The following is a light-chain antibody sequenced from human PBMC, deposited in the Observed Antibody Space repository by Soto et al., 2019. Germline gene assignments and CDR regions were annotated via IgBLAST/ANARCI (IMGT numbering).Light chain of an antibody. J-gene: IGKJ4*01. CDR1: QSISSY. CDR3: QQSGGP. Sequence: DIQMTQSPSSLSASVGDRVTITCRASQSISSYLNWYQQKPGKAPKLLIYAASSLQSGVPSRFSGSGSGTDFTLTISSLQPEDFATYYCQQSGGPFGGGTKVEIK. CDR2: AAS. V-gene: IGKV1-39*01.